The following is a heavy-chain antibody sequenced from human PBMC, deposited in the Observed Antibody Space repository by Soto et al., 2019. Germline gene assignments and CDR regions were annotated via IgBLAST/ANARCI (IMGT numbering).Heavy chain of an antibody. Sequence: QVQLQQWGAGLLKPSETLSLTCAVYGGSFSGYYWSWIRQPPGKGLEWIGEINHSGSTNYNPSLKSRVTISVDTSQNQFSLKLSSVTAADTAVYYCASLAAAGTWFDPWRQGTLVTVSS. CDR2: INHSGST. CDR1: GGSFSGYY. D-gene: IGHD6-13*01. V-gene: IGHV4-34*01. J-gene: IGHJ5*02. CDR3: ASLAAAGTWFDP.